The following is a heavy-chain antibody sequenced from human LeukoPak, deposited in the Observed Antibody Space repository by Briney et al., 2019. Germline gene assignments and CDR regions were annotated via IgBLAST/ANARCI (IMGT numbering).Heavy chain of an antibody. V-gene: IGHV3-21*01. D-gene: IGHD3-9*01. J-gene: IGHJ6*03. Sequence: PGGSLRLSCAASGFTFSSYNMNWVRQAPGKGLEWVSSISSSRSYIYYADSVKGRFTISRDNAKNSLYLQMNSLRAEDTAVYYCARANDNYYYYYMDVWGKGTTVTISS. CDR1: GFTFSSYN. CDR3: ARANDNYYYYYMDV. CDR2: ISSSRSYI.